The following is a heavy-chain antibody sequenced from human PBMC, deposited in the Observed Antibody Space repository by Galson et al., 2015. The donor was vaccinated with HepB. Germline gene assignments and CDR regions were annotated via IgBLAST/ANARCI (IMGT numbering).Heavy chain of an antibody. CDR3: SRSPLRFLDWLPYYDYYYMDV. D-gene: IGHD3-3*01. Sequence: SVKVSCKASGYTFTDYVVNWVRQAPGQGLEWMGWMNTNTGKPTYAPGFAGRFLFSLGTSVTTAYLQISSLETDDTAVYYCSRSPLRFLDWLPYYDYYYMDVWGEGTTVTVSS. V-gene: IGHV7-4-1*02. CDR1: GYTFTDYV. J-gene: IGHJ6*03. CDR2: MNTNTGKP.